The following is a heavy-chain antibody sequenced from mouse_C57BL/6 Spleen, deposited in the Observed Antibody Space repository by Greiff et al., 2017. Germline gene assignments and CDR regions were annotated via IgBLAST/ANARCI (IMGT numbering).Heavy chain of an antibody. CDR1: GFNIKDYY. V-gene: IGHV14-2*01. J-gene: IGHJ4*01. CDR2: IYTEDGDT. D-gene: IGHD2-2*01. CDR3: ARVTTTGYYAMDY. Sequence: DVKLVESGAELVKPGASVKLSCTASGFNIKDYYMHWVKQRTEQGLEWIGRIYTEDGDTKYAPKFQGKATMTADPSSNTAFQQLSSLTSEDSAVYYCARVTTTGYYAMDYWGQGTSVTVSS.